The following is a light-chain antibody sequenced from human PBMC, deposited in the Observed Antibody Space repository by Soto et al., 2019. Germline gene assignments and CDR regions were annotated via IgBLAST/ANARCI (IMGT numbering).Light chain of an antibody. CDR1: QSVTNY. V-gene: IGKV3-11*01. J-gene: IGKJ1*01. CDR2: EAS. CDR3: QQRTYWPWT. Sequence: VVLTQSPATLSFSPCEIATLSCRASQSVTNYLTWYQQKPGQAPRLLIYEASNRATGIPARFSGSGSGTDFTLTISNLEPEDFAVYYCQQRTYWPWTFGQGTKVDIK.